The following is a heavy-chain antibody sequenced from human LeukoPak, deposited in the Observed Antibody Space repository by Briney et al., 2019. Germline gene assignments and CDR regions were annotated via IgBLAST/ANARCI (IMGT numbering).Heavy chain of an antibody. D-gene: IGHD2-2*01. V-gene: IGHV3-52*01. CDR3: VRGVGSSTSCYVRAFDI. Sequence: GGCLTLSCAPSGFTFSNSWMHWVCQAPEKGREWVADTKCDGSEKCYVDSVKGRLTISRDNAKNSLYLQVNSLRAEDMTVYYCVRGVGSSTSCYVRAFDIWGQGTMVTVSS. CDR2: TKCDGSEK. CDR1: GFTFSNSW. J-gene: IGHJ3*02.